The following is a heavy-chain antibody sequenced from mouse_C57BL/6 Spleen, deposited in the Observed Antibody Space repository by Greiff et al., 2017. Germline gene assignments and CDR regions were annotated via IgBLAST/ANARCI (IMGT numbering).Heavy chain of an antibody. J-gene: IGHJ1*03. Sequence: VNLVESGAELVRPGTSVKVSCKASGYAFTNYLIEWVKQRPGQGLEWIGVSNPGSGGTNYNEKFKGKATLTADKSSSTAYMQLSSLTSEDSAVYFCARRGVTGYFDVWGTGTTVTVSS. CDR2: SNPGSGGT. V-gene: IGHV1-54*01. CDR3: ARRGVTGYFDV. D-gene: IGHD2-1*01. CDR1: GYAFTNYL.